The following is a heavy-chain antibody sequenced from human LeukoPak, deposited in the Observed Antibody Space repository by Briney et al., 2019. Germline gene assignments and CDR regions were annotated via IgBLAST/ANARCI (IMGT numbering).Heavy chain of an antibody. CDR2: INPSGGST. V-gene: IGHV1-46*01. J-gene: IGHJ4*02. CDR1: GYTFTSYY. D-gene: IGHD6-19*01. Sequence: ASVKVSCKASGYTFTSYYMHWVRQAPGQGPEWMGIINPSGGSTSYAQKFQGRVTMTRDTSTSTVYMELSSLRSEDTAVYYCARENPLPGIAVAGTRGPDYWGQGTLVTVSS. CDR3: ARENPLPGIAVAGTRGPDY.